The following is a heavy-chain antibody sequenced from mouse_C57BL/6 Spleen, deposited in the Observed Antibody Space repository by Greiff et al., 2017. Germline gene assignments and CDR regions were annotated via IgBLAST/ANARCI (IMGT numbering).Heavy chain of an antibody. Sequence: QVQLQQSGAELVKPGASVKMSCKASGYTFTSYWITWVKQRPGQGLEWIGDIYPGSGSTNYNEKFKSKATLTVDTSSSTAYMQLNSLTSEDSAVYYGARGGGGYDRGAEDYWGQGTSVTVSS. V-gene: IGHV1-55*01. CDR3: ARGGGGYDRGAEDY. D-gene: IGHD2-2*01. J-gene: IGHJ4*01. CDR1: GYTFTSYW. CDR2: IYPGSGST.